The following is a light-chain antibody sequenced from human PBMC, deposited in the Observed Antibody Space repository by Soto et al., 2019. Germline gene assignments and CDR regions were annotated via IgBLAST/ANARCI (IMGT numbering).Light chain of an antibody. CDR1: QSVGNS. CDR2: DAS. V-gene: IGKV3-11*01. J-gene: IGKJ4*01. CDR3: QQRSSWPPPT. Sequence: IVLTQSPATLSLSPGERATLSCRASQSVGNSFAWYQERPGQAPRLLIYDASNRATGIPPRFSGSGSGTDFTLTISSLEPEDFAVYYCQQRSSWPPPTFGGGTKVEI.